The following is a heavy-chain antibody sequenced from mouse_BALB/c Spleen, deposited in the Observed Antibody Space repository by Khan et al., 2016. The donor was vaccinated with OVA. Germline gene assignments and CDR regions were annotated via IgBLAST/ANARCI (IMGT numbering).Heavy chain of an antibody. Sequence: QVQLKQSGAELMKPGASVKISCKATGYTFSNYWIEWVKQRPGHGLEWIGEILPGTGSTNYNEKFKGKATFTSEKSSNTAYMQLSSLTSEDSAVYYCTRPYYADYWGQGTTLTVSS. CDR2: ILPGTGST. J-gene: IGHJ2*01. CDR3: TRPYYADY. CDR1: GYTFSNYW. V-gene: IGHV1-9*01. D-gene: IGHD2-10*01.